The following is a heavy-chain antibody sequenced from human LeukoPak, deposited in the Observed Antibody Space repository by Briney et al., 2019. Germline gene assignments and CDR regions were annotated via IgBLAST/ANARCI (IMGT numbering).Heavy chain of an antibody. CDR3: ARGIRGYDSSGYLNWFDP. Sequence: SQTLSLTCTVSGGSISSGDYYWSWIRQPPGKGLEWIGYIYYSGSTYYNPSLKSRVTISVDTSKNQFSLKLGSVTAADTAVYYCARGIRGYDSSGYLNWFDPWGQGTLVTVSS. CDR2: IYYSGST. D-gene: IGHD3-22*01. CDR1: GGSISSGDYY. V-gene: IGHV4-30-4*01. J-gene: IGHJ5*02.